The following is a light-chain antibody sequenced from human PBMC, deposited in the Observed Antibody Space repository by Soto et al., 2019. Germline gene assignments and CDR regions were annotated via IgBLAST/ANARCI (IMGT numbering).Light chain of an antibody. CDR1: SSSMGSNT. CDR2: TND. Sequence: QAVLTQPPSASGTPGQRVTISCYGSSSSMGSNTVHWFQQFPGTAPRLLISTNDQRPSGVPDRFIGSNSGTSASLAISGLQFEDEADYYCAVWDDRLNGHVFGTGTKLTVL. J-gene: IGLJ1*01. CDR3: AVWDDRLNGHV. V-gene: IGLV1-44*01.